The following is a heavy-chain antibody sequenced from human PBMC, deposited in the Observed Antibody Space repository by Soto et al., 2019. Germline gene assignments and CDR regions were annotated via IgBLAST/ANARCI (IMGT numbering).Heavy chain of an antibody. CDR2: IIGSGGST. D-gene: IGHD3-10*01. V-gene: IGHV3-23*01. Sequence: PGGSLRLSCAASGVSFSSYAMSGVRKAPEKGLEWVSAIIGSGGSTYYADSVKGRFTISRDNSKNTLYLQMNSLRAEDTAVYYCAKSSMVRGVKKINCFDPWGQGTLVTVSS. CDR3: AKSSMVRGVKKINCFDP. J-gene: IGHJ5*02. CDR1: GVSFSSYA.